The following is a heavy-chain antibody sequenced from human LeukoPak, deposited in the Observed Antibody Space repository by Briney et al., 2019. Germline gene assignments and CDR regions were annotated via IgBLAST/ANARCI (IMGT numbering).Heavy chain of an antibody. Sequence: GGSLRLSCAASGFTFSTYCMSWVRQAPGKGLEWVANIIEDGSAQFYVDSVKGRFTISRDNAKNSLYLQMNSLRAEDTAVYYCALESRSSGWLDYWGQGTLVTVST. D-gene: IGHD6-19*01. CDR2: IIEDGSAQ. CDR1: GFTFSTYC. V-gene: IGHV3-7*05. CDR3: ALESRSSGWLDY. J-gene: IGHJ4*02.